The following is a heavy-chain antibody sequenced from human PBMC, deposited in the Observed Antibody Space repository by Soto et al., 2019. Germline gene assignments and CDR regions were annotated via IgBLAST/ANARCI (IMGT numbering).Heavy chain of an antibody. CDR3: ARYTIFGVPNYYYYGMYV. J-gene: IGHJ6*02. V-gene: IGHV4-30-4*01. CDR1: GGSISSGDYY. CDR2: IYYSGST. Sequence: PSETLSLTCTVSGGSISSGDYYWSWIRQPPGKGLEWLGYIYYSGSTYYNPSLKSRVTISVDTSKNQFSLKLSSVTAADTAVYYCARYTIFGVPNYYYYGMYVWGQGTTVTVSS. D-gene: IGHD3-3*01.